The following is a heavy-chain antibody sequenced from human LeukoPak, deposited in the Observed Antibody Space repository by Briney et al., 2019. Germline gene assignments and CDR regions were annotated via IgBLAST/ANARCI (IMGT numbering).Heavy chain of an antibody. CDR2: IYTGVTA. J-gene: IGHJ4*02. Sequence: SGGSLRLSCAASGLTVSSSYMTWVRQAPGKGLEWVSIIYTGVTAYYADSVRGRFTISRDNSKNTLYLQMSSLRAEDTALYYCARVASRAFDYWGQGALVTVSS. CDR1: GLTVSSSY. V-gene: IGHV3-66*01. CDR3: ARVASRAFDY.